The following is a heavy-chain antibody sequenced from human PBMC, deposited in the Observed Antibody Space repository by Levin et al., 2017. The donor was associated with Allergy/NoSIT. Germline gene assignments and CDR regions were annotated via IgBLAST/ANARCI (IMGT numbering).Heavy chain of an antibody. V-gene: IGHV3-48*01. CDR1: EFTFSASN. J-gene: IGHJ6*02. Sequence: GGSLRLSCAASEFTFSASNMNWVRQAPGKGLDWLAYISSSSDTEYYADSVRGRFTISRDTSKNTLDLQLNSLRAEDTAVYYCARNLKEYSFGMDVWGQGTPVTVSS. CDR3: ARNLKEYSFGMDV. CDR2: ISSSSDTE.